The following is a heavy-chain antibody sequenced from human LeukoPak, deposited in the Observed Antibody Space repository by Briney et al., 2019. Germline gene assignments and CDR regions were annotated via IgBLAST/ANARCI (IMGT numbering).Heavy chain of an antibody. V-gene: IGHV1-3*01. CDR2: INAGNGNI. CDR1: GHTSTTYA. Sequence: ASVKVSCKASGHTSTTYAIHWVRQAPGQGLEWMGWINAGNGNIKYSQKLQGRVTITGDTSASTAYMELSSLRSEDTAVYYCARGYCSSTSCYMDVWGQGTTVT. CDR3: ARGYCSSTSCYMDV. J-gene: IGHJ6*02. D-gene: IGHD2-2*01.